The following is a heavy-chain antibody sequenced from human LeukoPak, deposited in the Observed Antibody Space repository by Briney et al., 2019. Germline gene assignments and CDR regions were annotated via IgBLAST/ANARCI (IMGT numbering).Heavy chain of an antibody. Sequence: SETLSLTCAVSGGSISSSNWWSWVRQPPGKGLEWIGEIYHSGSTNYNPSLKSRVTISVDKSKNQFSLKLSSVTAADTAMYYCAIPGIAVAGREDRPFDYWGQGTLVTVSA. J-gene: IGHJ4*02. D-gene: IGHD6-19*01. CDR3: AIPGIAVAGREDRPFDY. V-gene: IGHV4-4*02. CDR1: GGSISSSNW. CDR2: IYHSGST.